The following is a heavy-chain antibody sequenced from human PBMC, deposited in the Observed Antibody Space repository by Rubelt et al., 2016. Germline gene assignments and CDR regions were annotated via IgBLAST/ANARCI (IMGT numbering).Heavy chain of an antibody. Sequence: EVQLVQSGAEVKKPGESLRISCKGSGYNFTTYWISWVRQTPGKGLEWMGRIDPSDSYINYSPAFHGHVTISADKSISTAYLQWSSLKASDTAMYYCGRGNSWYPLWGQGTPVTVSS. CDR1: GYNFTTYW. J-gene: IGHJ4*02. CDR2: IDPSDSYI. D-gene: IGHD6-13*01. CDR3: GRGNSWYPL. V-gene: IGHV5-10-1*03.